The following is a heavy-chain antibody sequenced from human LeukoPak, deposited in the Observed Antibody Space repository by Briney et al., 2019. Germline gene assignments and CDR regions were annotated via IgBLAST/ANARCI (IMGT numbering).Heavy chain of an antibody. CDR3: ARWRDYYGPGSYNPLTDY. D-gene: IGHD3-10*01. CDR1: GGTFSSYA. V-gene: IGHV1-69*04. Sequence: SVKVSRLASGGTFSSYAISWVRPAPGQGLEWMGSIIPILCIAKYAQKLPGRVTPTRDTSTSTVYMDLSGLRSEDTAVYFCARWRDYYGPGSYNPLTDYSGPGDLFTVSS. CDR2: IIPILCIA. J-gene: IGHJ4*02.